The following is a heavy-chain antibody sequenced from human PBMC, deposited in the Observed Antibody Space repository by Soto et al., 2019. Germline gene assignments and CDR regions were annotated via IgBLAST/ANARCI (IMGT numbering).Heavy chain of an antibody. CDR3: ARGDFWSGSDY. V-gene: IGHV4-4*02. CDR1: GDSMSNNYW. D-gene: IGHD3-3*01. CDR2: IFHSGST. Sequence: SETLSLTCDVSGDSMSNNYWWTWVRQFPGEGLQWIGEIFHSGSTNYNPPLKNRLKISIDTSNNRFSLMLYSMTAADTAVYFCARGDFWSGSDYWGQGIQVTVSS. J-gene: IGHJ4*02.